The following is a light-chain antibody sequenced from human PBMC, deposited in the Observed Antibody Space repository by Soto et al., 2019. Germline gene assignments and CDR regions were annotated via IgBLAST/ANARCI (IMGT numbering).Light chain of an antibody. Sequence: SYELTQPPSVSVSPGQTTRITCSGDTLSTRYAYWYQQKSGQAPVLLIYEDTKRPSGIPERFSGSTSGTKVTLAISGAQVEDEADYYCYSTDSSGTHRIFGGGTQLTVL. V-gene: IGLV3-10*01. CDR3: YSTDSSGTHRI. CDR2: EDT. CDR1: TLSTRY. J-gene: IGLJ2*01.